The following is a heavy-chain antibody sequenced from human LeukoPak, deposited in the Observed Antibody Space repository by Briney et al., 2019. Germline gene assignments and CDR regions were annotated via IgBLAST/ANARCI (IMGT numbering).Heavy chain of an antibody. CDR3: ARARIAARVGRGPSNWFDP. CDR2: MNPNSGNT. J-gene: IGHJ5*02. D-gene: IGHD6-6*01. CDR1: GYTFTSYD. Sequence: ASVTVSCKASGYTFTSYDINWVRQATGQGLEWMGWMNPNSGNTGYAQKFQGRVTMTRNTSISTAYMELSSLRSEDTAVYYCARARIAARVGRGPSNWFDPWGQGTLVTVSS. V-gene: IGHV1-8*01.